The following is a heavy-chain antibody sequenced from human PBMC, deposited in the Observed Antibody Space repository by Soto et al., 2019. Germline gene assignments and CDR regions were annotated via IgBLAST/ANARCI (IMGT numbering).Heavy chain of an antibody. CDR1: GFSLSTSGLG. CDR2: IYWNDDK. CDR3: ARYSSGWYYFDY. J-gene: IGHJ4*02. V-gene: IGHV2-5*01. Sequence: SGPTLVNPTQTLTLTCTFSGFSLSTSGLGVGWIRQPPGNALEWLALIYWNDDKRYSPSLKSRLTITKDTSKNQVVLTMTNMDPVDTATYYCARYSSGWYYFDYWGQGTLVTFSS. D-gene: IGHD6-19*01.